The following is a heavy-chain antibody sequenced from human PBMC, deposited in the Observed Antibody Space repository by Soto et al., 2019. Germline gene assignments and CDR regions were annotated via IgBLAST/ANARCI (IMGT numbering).Heavy chain of an antibody. V-gene: IGHV6-1*01. CDR2: TYYRSKWYN. J-gene: IGHJ4*02. Sequence: SQTLSLTCAISGDSVSSDSAAWSWIRRSPSRGLEWLGRTYYRSKWYNDYAVSVKSRITINPDTSKNQFSLQLNSVTPEDTAVYYCARGSYASGWHWGQGTLVTVSS. D-gene: IGHD6-19*01. CDR3: ARGSYASGWH. CDR1: GDSVSSDSAA.